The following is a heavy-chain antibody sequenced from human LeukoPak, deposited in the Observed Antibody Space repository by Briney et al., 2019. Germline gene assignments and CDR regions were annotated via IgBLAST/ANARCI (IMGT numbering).Heavy chain of an antibody. V-gene: IGHV4-59*01. CDR1: GASINTYY. J-gene: IGHJ4*02. CDR2: IYYSGTT. CDR3: ARVLRPMASQYYFDY. Sequence: SETLSLTCTVSGASINTYYWSWIRQPPGKGLEWIGYIYYSGTTSYNPSLKARVTISIDTSKNQFSLKLSSVTAADTAVYYCARVLRPMASQYYFDYWGQGTLVTVSS. D-gene: IGHD3-10*01.